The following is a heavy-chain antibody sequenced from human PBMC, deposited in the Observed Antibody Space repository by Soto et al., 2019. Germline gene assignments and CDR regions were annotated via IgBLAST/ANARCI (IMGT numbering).Heavy chain of an antibody. CDR1: GGTFSSYA. D-gene: IGHD3-9*01. CDR2: IIPIFGTA. J-gene: IGHJ6*02. CDR3: ARHRLRYFDWLSRPNYYYYGMDV. Sequence: GASVKVSCKASGGTFSSYAISWVRQAPGQGLEWMGGIIPIFGTANYAQKFQGRVTITADESTSTAYMELSSLRSEDTAVYYCARHRLRYFDWLSRPNYYYYGMDVWGQGTTVTVS. V-gene: IGHV1-69*13.